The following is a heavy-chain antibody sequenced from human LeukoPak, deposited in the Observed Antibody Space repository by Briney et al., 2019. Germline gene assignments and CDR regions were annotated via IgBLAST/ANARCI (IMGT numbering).Heavy chain of an antibody. D-gene: IGHD3-16*01. V-gene: IGHV3-48*01. Sequence: GGSLRLSCVVSGFTFSNYSMNWVRQAPGKGLEWVSYISSSRTSKYYADSVKGRFTISRDSAKNSLYLQMNTLRVEDTAVYYCARSWGAAYYYYMDVWGKGTTVTVSS. CDR3: ARSWGAAYYYYMDV. J-gene: IGHJ6*03. CDR1: GFTFSNYS. CDR2: ISSSRTSK.